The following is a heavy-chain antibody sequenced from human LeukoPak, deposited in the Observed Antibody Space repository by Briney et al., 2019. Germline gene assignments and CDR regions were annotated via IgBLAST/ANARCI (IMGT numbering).Heavy chain of an antibody. Sequence: GGSLRLSCVGSGFTFSDYYMTWIRQAPGKGLEWASYMSSSGSAIYYADSVKGRFTISRDNAKNSLYLQMNSLRAEDSAVYYCARPLGGKDYFDSWGQGTLVTVSS. CDR1: GFTFSDYY. D-gene: IGHD4-23*01. CDR2: MSSSGSAI. V-gene: IGHV3-11*04. J-gene: IGHJ4*02. CDR3: ARPLGGKDYFDS.